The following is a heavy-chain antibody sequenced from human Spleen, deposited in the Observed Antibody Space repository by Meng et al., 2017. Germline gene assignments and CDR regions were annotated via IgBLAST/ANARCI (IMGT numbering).Heavy chain of an antibody. J-gene: IGHJ4*02. Sequence: GGSLRLSCAASGFTFSSYEMNWVRQAPGKGLEWVSYISTSGSTIYYADSVKGRFTISRDNAKNSLYLQMNSLRAEDTAVYYCARATSLYYYGSGSYYNDYWGQGTLVTVSS. V-gene: IGHV3-48*03. CDR1: GFTFSSYE. CDR3: ARATSLYYYGSGSYYNDY. D-gene: IGHD3-10*01. CDR2: ISTSGSTI.